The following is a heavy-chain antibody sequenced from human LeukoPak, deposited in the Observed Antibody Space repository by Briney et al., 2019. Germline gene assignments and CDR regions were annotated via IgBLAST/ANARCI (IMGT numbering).Heavy chain of an antibody. J-gene: IGHJ4*02. Sequence: ASVKISCKVSGYMFSGSYMHWVRQVPGKGLEWMGRVDPEDGKTIYAKEFQGRVTMTADTSIDTAYMDLSSLKSEDTAVYYCATGAITTGYWGQGTLVTVSS. V-gene: IGHV1-69-2*01. D-gene: IGHD4-11*01. CDR2: VDPEDGKT. CDR3: ATGAITTGY. CDR1: GYMFSGSY.